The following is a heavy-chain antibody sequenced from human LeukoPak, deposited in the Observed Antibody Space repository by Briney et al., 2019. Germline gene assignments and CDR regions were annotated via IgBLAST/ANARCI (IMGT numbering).Heavy chain of an antibody. CDR3: ASLYDSSGYRY. CDR1: GGSFSGYY. D-gene: IGHD3-22*01. V-gene: IGHV4-34*01. Sequence: TPSETLSLTCAVYGGSFSGYYWSWIRQPPGKGLEWIGEINHSGSTNYNPSLKSRVTISVDTSKNQFSLKLSSVTAADTAVYYCASLYDSSGYRYWGQGTLVTVSS. J-gene: IGHJ4*02. CDR2: INHSGST.